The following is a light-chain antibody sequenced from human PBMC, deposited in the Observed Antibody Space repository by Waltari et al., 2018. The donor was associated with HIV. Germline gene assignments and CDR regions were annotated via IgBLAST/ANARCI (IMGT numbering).Light chain of an antibody. CDR2: KVS. CDR1: LSLVYSDGNTY. V-gene: IGKV2-30*01. J-gene: IGKJ2*01. Sequence: VVMTQSPLSTHVTLGHPACIPCCPCLSLVYSDGNTYLSWFQQRPGQSPRRLVYKVSKRDSGVPDRFSVSRSGTGFTLKISRVEAEDVGVYYCMQGTHWPYTFSQGTKLEIK. CDR3: MQGTHWPYT.